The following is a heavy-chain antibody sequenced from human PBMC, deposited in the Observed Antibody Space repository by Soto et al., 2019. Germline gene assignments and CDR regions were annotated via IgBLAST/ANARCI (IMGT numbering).Heavy chain of an antibody. CDR3: ARGIAVPVDPDY. Sequence: QVQLVQSGAEVKTPGASVKLSCKASGYTFTSYAMHWVRQAPGQSLEWMGWINAGNGNTKYSQRFQGRVTITRDTSASTAYMDLSSLSSEDTAVYYCARGIAVPVDPDYWGQGTLVTVSS. D-gene: IGHD6-19*01. J-gene: IGHJ4*02. CDR1: GYTFTSYA. V-gene: IGHV1-3*01. CDR2: INAGNGNT.